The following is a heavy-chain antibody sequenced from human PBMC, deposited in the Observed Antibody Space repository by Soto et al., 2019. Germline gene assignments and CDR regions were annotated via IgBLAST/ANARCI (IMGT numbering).Heavy chain of an antibody. CDR2: ISGSGGST. V-gene: IGHV3-23*01. D-gene: IGHD3-3*01. CDR1: GFTFSSYA. J-gene: IGHJ4*02. CDR3: AKSGGEKQLRFHFDY. Sequence: EVQLLESGGGLVQPGGSLRLSCAASGFTFSSYAMSWVRQAPGKGLEWVSAISGSGGSTYYADSVKGRFTITRDNSKNTLYLKMNSLRAEDTAVYYCAKSGGEKQLRFHFDYWGQGTLVTVSS.